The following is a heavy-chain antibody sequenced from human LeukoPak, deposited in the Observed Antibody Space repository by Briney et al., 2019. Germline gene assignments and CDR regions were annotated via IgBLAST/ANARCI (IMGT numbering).Heavy chain of an antibody. Sequence: GGSLRLSCAASRFTFSSYWMHWVRQAPGEGLVWVSHINTDGSSTSYADSVKGRFTISRDNAKNTLYLQMNSLRAEDTAVYYCARDSDYEIVDPWGQGTLVTVSS. CDR1: RFTFSSYW. CDR3: ARDSDYEIVDP. D-gene: IGHD5-12*01. J-gene: IGHJ5*02. V-gene: IGHV3-74*01. CDR2: INTDGSST.